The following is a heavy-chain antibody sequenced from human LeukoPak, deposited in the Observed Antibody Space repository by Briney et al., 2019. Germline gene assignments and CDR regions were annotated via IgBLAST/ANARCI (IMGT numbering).Heavy chain of an antibody. Sequence: PGGSLRLSCAASGFTFSSYGMHWVRQAPGKGLEWVAVISYDGSNKYYADPVKGRFTISRDNSKNTLYLQMNSLRAEDTAVYYCAKDPTIFGVVMSGMDVWGQGTTVTVSS. V-gene: IGHV3-30*18. CDR3: AKDPTIFGVVMSGMDV. CDR1: GFTFSSYG. D-gene: IGHD3-3*01. J-gene: IGHJ6*02. CDR2: ISYDGSNK.